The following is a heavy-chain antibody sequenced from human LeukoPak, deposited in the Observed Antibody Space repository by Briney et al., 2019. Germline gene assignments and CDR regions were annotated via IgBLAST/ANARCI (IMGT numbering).Heavy chain of an antibody. CDR1: GGSISSGGYY. D-gene: IGHD6-13*01. CDR2: IYYSGST. CDR3: ARDRIAAAGTHWFDP. Sequence: PSETLSLTCTVSGGSISSGGYYWSWIRQHPGKGLEWIGYIYYSGSTYYNPSLKSRVTISVDTSKNQFSLKLSSVTAADTAVYYCARDRIAAAGTHWFDPRGQGTLVTVSS. V-gene: IGHV4-31*03. J-gene: IGHJ5*02.